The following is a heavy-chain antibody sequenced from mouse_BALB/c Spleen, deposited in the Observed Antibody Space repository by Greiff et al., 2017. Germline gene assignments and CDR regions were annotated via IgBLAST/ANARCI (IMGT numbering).Heavy chain of an antibody. V-gene: IGHV1S29*02. CDR2: IYPYNGGT. CDR3: ARSGGSSYYYAMDY. CDR1: GYTFTDYN. D-gene: IGHD1-1*01. Sequence: EVLLQQSGPELVKPWASVNISCKVSGYTFTDYNMYWVKQSHGKSLEWIGYIYPYNGGTGYNQKFKSKATLTVDNSSSTAYMELRSLTSEDSAVYYCARSGGSSYYYAMDYWGQGTSVTVSS. J-gene: IGHJ4*01.